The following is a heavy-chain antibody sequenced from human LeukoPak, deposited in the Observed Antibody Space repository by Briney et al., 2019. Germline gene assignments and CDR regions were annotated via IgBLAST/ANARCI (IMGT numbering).Heavy chain of an antibody. V-gene: IGHV3-53*01. CDR1: GFTVSSNY. D-gene: IGHD3-10*02. J-gene: IGHJ3*02. Sequence: PGGSLRLSCAASGFTVSSNYMSWVRQAPGKGLEWVSVIYSGGSTYYADSVKGRFTISRDNSKNTLYLQMNSLRAEDTAVYYCARDRMFPATDAFDIWGQGTMVTVSS. CDR3: ARDRMFPATDAFDI. CDR2: IYSGGST.